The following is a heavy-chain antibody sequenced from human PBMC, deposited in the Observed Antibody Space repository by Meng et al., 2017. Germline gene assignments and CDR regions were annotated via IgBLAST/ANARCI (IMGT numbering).Heavy chain of an antibody. J-gene: IGHJ4*02. Sequence: VEAVESGAGGKKPGSSVKVSCQASGYTFTSYDINWVRQATGQGLEWMGWMNPNSGNTGYAQKFQGRVTMTRNTSISTAYMELSSLRSEDTAVYYCARYVAVAGVDYWGQGTLVTVSS. CDR3: ARYVAVAGVDY. CDR2: MNPNSGNT. D-gene: IGHD6-19*01. V-gene: IGHV1-8*01. CDR1: GYTFTSYD.